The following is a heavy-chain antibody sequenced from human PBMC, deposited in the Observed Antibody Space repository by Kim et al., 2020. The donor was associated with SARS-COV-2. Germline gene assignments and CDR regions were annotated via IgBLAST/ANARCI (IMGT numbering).Heavy chain of an antibody. Sequence: YNPSLKSRVTISVDTSKNQFSLKLSSVTAADTAVYYCARKRYYYYYGMDVWGQGTTVTVSS. J-gene: IGHJ6*02. V-gene: IGHV4-31*02. CDR3: ARKRYYYYYGMDV.